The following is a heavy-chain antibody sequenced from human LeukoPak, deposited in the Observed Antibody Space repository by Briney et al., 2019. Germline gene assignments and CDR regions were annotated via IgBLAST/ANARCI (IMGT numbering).Heavy chain of an antibody. CDR2: IIPIFGTA. CDR3: ARAPYIVGATRSAFDI. D-gene: IGHD1-26*01. V-gene: IGHV1-69*13. CDR1: GGTFSSYA. J-gene: IGHJ3*02. Sequence: SVKVSCKASGGTFSSYAISWVRQAPGRGLEWMGGIIPIFGTANYAQKFQGRVTITADESTSTAYMELSSLRSEDTAVYYCARAPYIVGATRSAFDIWGQGTMVTVSS.